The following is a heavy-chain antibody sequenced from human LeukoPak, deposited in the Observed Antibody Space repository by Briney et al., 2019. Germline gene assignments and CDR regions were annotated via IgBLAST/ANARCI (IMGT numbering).Heavy chain of an antibody. V-gene: IGHV1-46*04. D-gene: IGHD3-22*01. Sequence: ASVRVSCKASGYTFTSYSMHWVRQAPGQGLEWMALINPSGGSTIYAQTLQGRVTMSRDTSTSTVYMELSSLRSEDTAVYYCARSAEYYYDSSGYCVCFDPCGEGALWTVSS. J-gene: IGHJ5*02. CDR1: GYTFTSYS. CDR3: ARSAEYYYDSSGYCVCFDP. CDR2: INPSGGST.